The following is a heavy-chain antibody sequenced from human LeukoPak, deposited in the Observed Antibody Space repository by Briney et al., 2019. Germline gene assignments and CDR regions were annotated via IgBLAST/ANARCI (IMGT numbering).Heavy chain of an antibody. CDR3: AKDHDFWSGYPDY. CDR1: GFTFDDYT. J-gene: IGHJ4*02. Sequence: GGSLRLSCAASGFTFDDYTMHWVRQAPGKGLEWVSLISWDGGSTYYADSVKGRFTISRDNSKNSLYLLMNSLRTEDTALYYCAKDHDFWSGYPDYWGQGTLVTVSS. V-gene: IGHV3-43*01. D-gene: IGHD3-3*01. CDR2: ISWDGGST.